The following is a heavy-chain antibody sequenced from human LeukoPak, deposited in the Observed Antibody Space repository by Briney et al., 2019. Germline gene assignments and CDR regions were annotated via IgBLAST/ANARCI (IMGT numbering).Heavy chain of an antibody. Sequence: SETLSLTCAVYGGSFSGYYWSWIRQPPGKGLEWIGEINHSGSTNYNPSLKSRVTLSVDTSKNQFSLKLSSVTAADTAVYYCARRRMVRGVIVFDYWGQGTLVTVSS. J-gene: IGHJ4*02. CDR2: INHSGST. CDR3: ARRRMVRGVIVFDY. V-gene: IGHV4-34*01. D-gene: IGHD3-10*01. CDR1: GGSFSGYY.